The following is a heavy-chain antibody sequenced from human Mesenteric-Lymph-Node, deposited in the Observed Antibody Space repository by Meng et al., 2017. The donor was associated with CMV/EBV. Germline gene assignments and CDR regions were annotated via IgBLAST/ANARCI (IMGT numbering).Heavy chain of an antibody. CDR1: GFIFSNCG. V-gene: IGHV3-33*01. CDR2: IRSDGSNE. CDR3: ARDAGPIVS. J-gene: IGHJ4*02. Sequence: GESLKISCGASGFIFSNCGMHWLRQAPGKGLEWVAIIRSDGSNEFYADSVKGRFTISRDNSKNTLFLQMNSLRAGDTALYYCARDAGPIVSWGQGTLVTVSS.